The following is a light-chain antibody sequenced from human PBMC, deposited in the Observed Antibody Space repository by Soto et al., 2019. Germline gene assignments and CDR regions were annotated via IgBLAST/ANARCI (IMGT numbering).Light chain of an antibody. Sequence: EIVLTQSPATLSLSPGERATLSCRASQSVSNYLAWYQQKPGQAPRLLIYDASNRATGLPASFSGSGSGTDFTLTISSLEPEDVAVYYCQQFDGSQWTFGQGTTVEI. CDR2: DAS. CDR1: QSVSNY. J-gene: IGKJ1*01. V-gene: IGKV3-11*01. CDR3: QQFDGSQWT.